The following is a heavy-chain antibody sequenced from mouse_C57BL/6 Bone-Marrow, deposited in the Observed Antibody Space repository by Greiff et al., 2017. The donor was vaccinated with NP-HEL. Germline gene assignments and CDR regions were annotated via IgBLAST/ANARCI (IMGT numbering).Heavy chain of an antibody. Sequence: QVQLKQSGAELARPGASVKLSCKASGYTFTSYGISWVKQRTGQGLEWIGEIYPRSGNTYYNEKFKGKATLTADKSSSTAYMELRSLTSEDSAVYFCARWGYCYSAWFAYWGQGTLVTVSA. V-gene: IGHV1-81*01. CDR3: ARWGYCYSAWFAY. CDR2: IYPRSGNT. J-gene: IGHJ3*01. D-gene: IGHD2-12*01. CDR1: GYTFTSYG.